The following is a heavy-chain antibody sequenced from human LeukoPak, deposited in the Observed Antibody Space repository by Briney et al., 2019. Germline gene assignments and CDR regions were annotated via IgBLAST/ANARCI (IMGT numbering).Heavy chain of an antibody. V-gene: IGHV1-69*05. CDR2: IIPIFGTA. CDR1: GDTFSSYA. D-gene: IGHD2-2*01. J-gene: IGHJ4*02. CDR3: ARGVVVPAAIKYYFDY. Sequence: ASVKVSCKASGDTFSSYAMSWVRQAPGQGLEWMGGIIPIFGTANYAQKFQGRVTITTDESTSTAYMELSSLRSEDTAVYYCARGVVVPAAIKYYFDYWGQGTLVTVSS.